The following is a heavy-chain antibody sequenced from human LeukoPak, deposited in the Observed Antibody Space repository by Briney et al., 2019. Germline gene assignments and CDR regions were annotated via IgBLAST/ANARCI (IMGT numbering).Heavy chain of an antibody. CDR2: LRGDGET. Sequence: GGSLRLSCAASGFRFSSYAMSWVRQAPARGLEWVSSLRGDGETFYADSVKGRFTLSRDESRNTVYLHMNNLRVEDTAVYFCAKASWVSSADAVSWGQGTLVTVSS. CDR3: AKASWVSSADAVS. V-gene: IGHV3-23*01. J-gene: IGHJ4*02. D-gene: IGHD3-16*01. CDR1: GFRFSSYA.